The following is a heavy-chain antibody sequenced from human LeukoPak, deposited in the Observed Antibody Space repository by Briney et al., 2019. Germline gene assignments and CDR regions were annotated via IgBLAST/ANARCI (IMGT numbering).Heavy chain of an antibody. V-gene: IGHV3-9*01. CDR3: ASFLYASDY. Sequence: GGSLRLSCAASGFTFDDYAMHWVRQAPGKGLEWVSGISWNSGSIGYADSVKGRFTISRDNAKNSLYLQMNSLRAEDTALYYCASFLYASDYWGQGTLVTVSS. D-gene: IGHD5/OR15-5a*01. J-gene: IGHJ4*02. CDR2: ISWNSGSI. CDR1: GFTFDDYA.